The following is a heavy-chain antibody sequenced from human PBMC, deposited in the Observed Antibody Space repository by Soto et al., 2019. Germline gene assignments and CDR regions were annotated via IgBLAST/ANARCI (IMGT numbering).Heavy chain of an antibody. V-gene: IGHV4-39*01. D-gene: IGHD2-2*01. CDR1: GGSISSSSYY. CDR2: IYYSGST. Sequence: SETLSLTCTVSGGSISSSSYYWCWIRQPPGKGLEWIGSIYYSGSTYYNPSLKSRVTISVDTSKNQFSLKLSSVTAADTAVYYCASPAIFCSSTSCPYYYYYYGMDVWGQGTTVTVSS. CDR3: ASPAIFCSSTSCPYYYYYYGMDV. J-gene: IGHJ6*02.